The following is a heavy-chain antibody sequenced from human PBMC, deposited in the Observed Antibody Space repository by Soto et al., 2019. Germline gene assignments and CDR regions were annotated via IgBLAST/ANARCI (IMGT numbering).Heavy chain of an antibody. CDR3: ARHGLGSIPNWYFDL. V-gene: IGHV4-59*08. Sequence: SETLSLTCTVSGGSISSYYWSWIRQPPGKGLEWIGYIYYSGSTNYNPSLKSRVTISVDTSKNQFSLKLSSVTAADTAVYYCARHGLGSIPNWYFDLWGRGTLVTVSS. J-gene: IGHJ2*01. CDR1: GGSISSYY. CDR2: IYYSGST. D-gene: IGHD3-10*01.